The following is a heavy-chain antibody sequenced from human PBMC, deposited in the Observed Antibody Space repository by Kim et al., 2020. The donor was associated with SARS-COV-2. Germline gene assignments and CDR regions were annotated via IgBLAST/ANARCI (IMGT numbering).Heavy chain of an antibody. CDR3: ARAHYYDSSGRE. J-gene: IGHJ4*02. D-gene: IGHD3-22*01. Sequence: NYAQKFQGRVTITADESTSTAYMELSSLRSEDTAVYYCARAHYYDSSGREWGQGTLVTVSS. V-gene: IGHV1-69*01.